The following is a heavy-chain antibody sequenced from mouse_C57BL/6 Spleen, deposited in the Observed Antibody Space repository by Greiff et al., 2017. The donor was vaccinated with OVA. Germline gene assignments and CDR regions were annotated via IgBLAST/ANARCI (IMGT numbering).Heavy chain of an antibody. CDR2: IHPSDSDT. J-gene: IGHJ3*01. V-gene: IGHV1-74*01. D-gene: IGHD1-1*02. CDR1: GYTFTSYW. CDR3: ERRSHYYYDDY. Sequence: QVQLQQPGAELVKPGASVKVSCKASGYTFTSYWMHWVKQRPGQGLEWIGRIHPSDSDTNYNQKFKGKATLPVDKSSSTAYMPLSSLTSEDSAVCDCERRSHYYYDDYWGQGTLVTVSA.